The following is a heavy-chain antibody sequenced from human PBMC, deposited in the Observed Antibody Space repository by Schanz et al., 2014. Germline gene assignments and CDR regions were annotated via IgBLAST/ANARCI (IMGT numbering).Heavy chain of an antibody. CDR2: IIPILGIA. Sequence: QVHLVQSGAEVKKPGSSVKVSCKASGITFSTYVVVCVRQAPGQGLEWMGRIIPILGIANYAQKFQGRVTITADKSTFTAYMDVSSLRSEDTAVYYCARGGYSSGWYDRDIAHFDYWGQGTLVNVSS. CDR3: ARGGYSSGWYDRDIAHFDY. J-gene: IGHJ4*02. V-gene: IGHV1-69*04. D-gene: IGHD6-19*01. CDR1: GITFSTYV.